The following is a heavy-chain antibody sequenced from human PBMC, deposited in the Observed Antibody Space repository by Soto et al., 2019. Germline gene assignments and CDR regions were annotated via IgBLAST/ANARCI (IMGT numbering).Heavy chain of an antibody. V-gene: IGHV4-59*08. D-gene: IGHD3-9*01. Sequence: PSETLSLTCTGSGGSISYDYWSWIRQPPGKGLEWIGYINYSGSTNYNPSLKGRVSISIATSKNHFSLKLSSVSAADTAVYYCARQDDILTGVDYWGQGTLVTVSS. CDR1: GGSISYDY. CDR3: ARQDDILTGVDY. J-gene: IGHJ4*02. CDR2: INYSGST.